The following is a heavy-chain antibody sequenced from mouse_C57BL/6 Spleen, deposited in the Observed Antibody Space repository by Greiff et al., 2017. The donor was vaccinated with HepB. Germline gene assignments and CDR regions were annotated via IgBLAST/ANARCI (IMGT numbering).Heavy chain of an antibody. J-gene: IGHJ2*01. D-gene: IGHD1-1*01. CDR3: ARVMEGSSGYFDY. CDR2: IDPSDSYT. Sequence: QVQLQQPGAELVKPGASVKLSCKASGYTFTSYWMQWVKQRPGQGLEWIGEIDPSDSYTNYNQKFKGKATLTVDTSSSTAYMQLSSLTSEDSAVYYCARVMEGSSGYFDYWCQGTTLTVSS. CDR1: GYTFTSYW. V-gene: IGHV1-50*01.